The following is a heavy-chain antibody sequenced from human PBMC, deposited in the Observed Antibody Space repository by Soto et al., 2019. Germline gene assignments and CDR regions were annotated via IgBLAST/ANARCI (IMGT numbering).Heavy chain of an antibody. CDR2: ISPDNHTR. D-gene: IGHD2-21*02. V-gene: IGHV1-18*04. J-gene: IGHJ5*02. Sequence: QPQLVQSGAEVKKPGASVRVSCKASGYNFIGYGISWERLAPGQGLEWKGCISPDNHTRDYAQRFQGRVTMTTDTITKTVDMEVTSLRYDDTAVYYCAGDPFGVDFPGGADWFDPWGQGTLVTVSS. CDR3: AGDPFGVDFPGGADWFDP. CDR1: GYNFIGYG.